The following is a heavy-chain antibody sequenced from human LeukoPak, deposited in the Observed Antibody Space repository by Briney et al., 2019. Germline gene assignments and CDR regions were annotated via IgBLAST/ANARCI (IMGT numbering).Heavy chain of an antibody. J-gene: IGHJ5*02. Sequence: GASVKVSCKASGYTFTGYYMHWVRQAPGQGLEWMGWINPNSGGTNYAQKFQGRVTMTRDTSISTAYMELSRLRSDDTAVYYCARRITTVRGAMMGGNWFDPWGQGTLVTVSS. D-gene: IGHD3-10*01. CDR1: GYTFTGYY. V-gene: IGHV1-2*02. CDR3: ARRITTVRGAMMGGNWFDP. CDR2: INPNSGGT.